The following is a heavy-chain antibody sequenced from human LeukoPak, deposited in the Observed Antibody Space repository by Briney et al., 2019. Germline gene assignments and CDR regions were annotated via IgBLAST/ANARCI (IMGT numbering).Heavy chain of an antibody. CDR3: ARDLLYDFWSGYYSSYYYYGMDV. D-gene: IGHD3-3*01. CDR1: GFTFSSYA. V-gene: IGHV3-23*01. J-gene: IGHJ6*02. CDR2: ISGNGGST. Sequence: GGSLRLSCAASGFTFSSYAMTWVRQAPGKGLEWVSAISGNGGSTYYADSVKGRFTISRDNAKNSLYLQMNSLRAEDTAVYYCARDLLYDFWSGYYSSYYYYGMDVWGQGTAVTVSS.